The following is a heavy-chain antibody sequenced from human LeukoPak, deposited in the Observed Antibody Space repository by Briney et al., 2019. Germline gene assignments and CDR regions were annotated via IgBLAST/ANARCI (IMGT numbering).Heavy chain of an antibody. J-gene: IGHJ4*02. CDR3: ARDQDTAMVGLFDY. CDR1: GFTFSSYA. V-gene: IGHV3-48*01. CDR2: ISSSGSNI. D-gene: IGHD5-18*01. Sequence: GGSLRLSCAASGFTFSSYAMNWVRQAPGKGLEWVSYISSSGSNIYYADSVKGRFTISRDNAKNSLYLQVNSLRAEDTAVYYCARDQDTAMVGLFDYWGQVTLVTVSS.